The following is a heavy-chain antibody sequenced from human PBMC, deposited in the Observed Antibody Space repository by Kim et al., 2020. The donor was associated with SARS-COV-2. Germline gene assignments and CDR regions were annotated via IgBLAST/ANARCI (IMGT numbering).Heavy chain of an antibody. CDR3: GISAI. Sequence: GGSLRLSCVESGITSSSYWLTWVRQAPGKGLEWVANIKRDGGGRDYGDSVKGRFTISRDNAKSSVFLQMNSLRSEDTAVYYCGISAIWGQGTLVTVSS. D-gene: IGHD6-13*01. V-gene: IGHV3-7*01. J-gene: IGHJ4*02. CDR2: IKRDGGGR. CDR1: GITSSSYW.